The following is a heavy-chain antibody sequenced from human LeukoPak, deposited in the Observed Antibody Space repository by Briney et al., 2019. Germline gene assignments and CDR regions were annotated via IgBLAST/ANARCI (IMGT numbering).Heavy chain of an antibody. V-gene: IGHV3-21*01. D-gene: IGHD3-3*01. CDR2: ISSSSSYI. Sequence: GGSLRLSCAAPGFTFSSYSMNWVRQAPGKGLEWVSSISSSSSYIYYADSVKGRFTISRDNAKNSLYLQMNSLRAEDTAVYYCARDGTIFGVVIFGMGVWGQGTTVTVSS. CDR1: GFTFSSYS. CDR3: ARDGTIFGVVIFGMGV. J-gene: IGHJ6*02.